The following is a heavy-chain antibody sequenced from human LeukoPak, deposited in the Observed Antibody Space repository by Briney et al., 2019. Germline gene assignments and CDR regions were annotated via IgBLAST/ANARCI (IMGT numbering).Heavy chain of an antibody. CDR2: INHSEST. Sequence: SETLSLTCAVYGGSFSGYYWSWIRQPPGKGLEWIGEINHSESTNYNPSLKSRVTISVDTSKNQFSLKLSSVTAADTAVYYCASITVTTPYYFDYWGQGTLVTVSS. D-gene: IGHD4-17*01. CDR3: ASITVTTPYYFDY. J-gene: IGHJ4*02. V-gene: IGHV4-34*01. CDR1: GGSFSGYY.